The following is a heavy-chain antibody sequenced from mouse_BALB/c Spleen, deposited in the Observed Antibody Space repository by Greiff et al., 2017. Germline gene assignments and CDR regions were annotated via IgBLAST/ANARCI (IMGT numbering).Heavy chain of an antibody. V-gene: IGHV1S56*01. J-gene: IGHJ2*01. CDR3: ARWGLLFFFDY. Sequence: QVQLQQSGPELVKPGASVKMSCKASGYTFTSYYIHWVKQRPGQGLEWIGWIYPGDGSTKYNEKFKGKATLTSDKSSSTAYMERSSLTSEDSAVYYCARWGLLFFFDYWGQGTTLTVSS. CDR2: IYPGDGST. D-gene: IGHD2-3*01. CDR1: GYTFTSYY.